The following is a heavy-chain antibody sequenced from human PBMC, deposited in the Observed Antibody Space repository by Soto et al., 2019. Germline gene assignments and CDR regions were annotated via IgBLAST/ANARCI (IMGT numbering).Heavy chain of an antibody. CDR2: IYWDDDK. D-gene: IGHD5-12*01. Sequence: QITLKESGPTLVKPTQTLTLTCTFSGFSLSTSGVGVGWIRQPPGKALKWLALIYWDDDKRYSPSLKSRLTLTKATSKTQVVLTMTNMDPVDTATYSCAHRGKARYFDYWGQGTLVTVSS. J-gene: IGHJ4*02. CDR1: GFSLSTSGVG. V-gene: IGHV2-5*02. CDR3: AHRGKARYFDY.